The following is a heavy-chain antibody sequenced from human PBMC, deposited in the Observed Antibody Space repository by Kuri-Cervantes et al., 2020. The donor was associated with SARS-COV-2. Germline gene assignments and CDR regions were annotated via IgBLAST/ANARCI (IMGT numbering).Heavy chain of an antibody. D-gene: IGHD6-13*01. V-gene: IGHV4-39*07. CDR1: GGSTSSSSYY. J-gene: IGHJ4*02. CDR3: ARDPNGIAAAGHY. CDR2: IYYSGST. Sequence: ESLKISCTVSGGSTSSSSYYWGWIRQPPGKGLEWIGSIYYSGSTYYNPSLKSRVTISVDTSKNQFSLKLSSVTAADTAVYYCARDPNGIAAAGHYWGQGTLVTVSS.